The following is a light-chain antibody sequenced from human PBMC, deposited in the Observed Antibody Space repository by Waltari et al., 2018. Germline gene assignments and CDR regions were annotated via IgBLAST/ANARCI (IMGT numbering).Light chain of an antibody. J-gene: IGLJ1*01. Sequence: QSVLTQPPSVSGAPGQRVTISCTGSSSNIGAGFDVHCYQKLPGPAPKLLIYDNTNRPSWVPDRFSGSKSGTSASLAITGLQAEDEADYYCQSYDSSLSGFYVFGTGTRVTVL. CDR2: DNT. CDR3: QSYDSSLSGFYV. CDR1: SSNIGAGFD. V-gene: IGLV1-40*01.